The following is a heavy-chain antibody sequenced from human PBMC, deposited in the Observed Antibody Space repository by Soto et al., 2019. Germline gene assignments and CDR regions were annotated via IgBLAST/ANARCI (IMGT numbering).Heavy chain of an antibody. CDR1: GFTFSTYA. CDR2: ISNDESKK. D-gene: IGHD6-19*01. Sequence: PGGSLRLCCAASGFTFSTYAVHWVRQAPGKGLEWVAVISNDESKKYYANSVKGRFTISRDNSNNTGYLQMNSLRREDTAIYYCARSIAVAGLDYWGPGTLVTVSS. J-gene: IGHJ4*02. V-gene: IGHV3-30-3*01. CDR3: ARSIAVAGLDY.